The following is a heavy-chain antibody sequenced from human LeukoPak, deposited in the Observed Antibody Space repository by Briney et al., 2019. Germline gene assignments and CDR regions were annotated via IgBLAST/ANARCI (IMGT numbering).Heavy chain of an antibody. D-gene: IGHD5-12*01. CDR2: IYYGRST. Sequence: SETLSLTCTVSGGSISSNDYYWAWIRQPPGQGLEWIASIYYGRSTFYNPALKSRVTISVDTSKNQFSLNLNSVTAADTAVYYCARRRIVATLDYWGQGTLVTVSS. V-gene: IGHV4-39*01. J-gene: IGHJ4*02. CDR1: GGSISSNDYY. CDR3: ARRRIVATLDY.